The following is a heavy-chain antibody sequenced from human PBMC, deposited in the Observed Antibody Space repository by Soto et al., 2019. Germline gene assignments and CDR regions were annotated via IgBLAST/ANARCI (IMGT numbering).Heavy chain of an antibody. CDR3: AKDRGASGCLDY. CDR2: ISGSGGST. J-gene: IGHJ4*02. Sequence: GGSLRLSCAASGFTFSSYAMSWVRQAPGKGLEWVSAISGSGGSTYYSDSVKGRFTISRDNSKNTLYLQMNSLRAEDTAVYYCAKDRGASGCLDYWGQGTLVTVSS. V-gene: IGHV3-23*01. D-gene: IGHD6-19*01. CDR1: GFTFSSYA.